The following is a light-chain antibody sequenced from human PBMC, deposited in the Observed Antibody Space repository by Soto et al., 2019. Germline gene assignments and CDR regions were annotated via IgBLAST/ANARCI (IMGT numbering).Light chain of an antibody. CDR3: SSYAGSNDRWV. CDR2: EVS. Sequence: QSALTQPPSASGSPGQSVTISCTGTSSDIGAYNYGSWYQQHPGKAPKLMIHEVSTRPSGVPDRFSGSKSGNTASLTVSGLQAEDEDDNYCSSYAGSNDRWVFGGGTQLTVL. V-gene: IGLV2-8*01. CDR1: SSDIGAYNY. J-gene: IGLJ3*02.